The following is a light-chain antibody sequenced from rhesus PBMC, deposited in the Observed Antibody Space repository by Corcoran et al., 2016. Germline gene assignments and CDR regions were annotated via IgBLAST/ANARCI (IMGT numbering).Light chain of an antibody. Sequence: DIQMTQSPSSLSASVGDRVTITCRASQGISNWLAWYQQKPGKAPNLLIYKSSSLQSGGPSRFSGSGSVTDVTITISSLQPEDFATYYGQHYNSAPPWTFGQGTKVEIK. J-gene: IGKJ1*01. CDR1: QGISNW. V-gene: IGKV1-21*01. CDR3: QHYNSAPPWT. CDR2: KSS.